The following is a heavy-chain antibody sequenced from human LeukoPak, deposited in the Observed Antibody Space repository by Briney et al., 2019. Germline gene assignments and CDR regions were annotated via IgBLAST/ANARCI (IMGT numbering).Heavy chain of an antibody. CDR3: ARMGRSPYDFWSGWIYYYDY. D-gene: IGHD3-3*01. V-gene: IGHV4-34*01. Sequence: PSETLSLTCAVYGGSFSGYYWSWIRQPPGKGLEWIGEINHSGSTNYNPSLKSRVTISVDTSKNQFSLKLSSVTAADTAVYYCARMGRSPYDFWSGWIYYYDYWGQGTLVTVSS. CDR1: GGSFSGYY. CDR2: INHSGST. J-gene: IGHJ4*02.